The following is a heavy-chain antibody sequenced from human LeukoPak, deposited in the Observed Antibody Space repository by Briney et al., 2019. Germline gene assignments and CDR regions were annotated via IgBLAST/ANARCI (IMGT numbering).Heavy chain of an antibody. Sequence: GGSLRLSCAASGFTFSSYWMSWVRQAPGKGLEWVANIKQDGSEKYYVDSVKGRFTISRDNAKNSLYLQMNSLRAEDTAVYYCARVSSWELPAFDIWGQGTMVTVSS. V-gene: IGHV3-7*01. CDR1: GFTFSSYW. CDR2: IKQDGSEK. D-gene: IGHD1-26*01. J-gene: IGHJ3*02. CDR3: ARVSSWELPAFDI.